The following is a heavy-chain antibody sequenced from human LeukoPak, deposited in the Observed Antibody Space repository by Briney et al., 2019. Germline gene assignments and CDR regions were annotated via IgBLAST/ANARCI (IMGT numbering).Heavy chain of an antibody. J-gene: IGHJ5*02. Sequence: PSETLSLTCTVSGGSISSRGYYWGWIRQPPGKGLEWIGEVSPGGSTRYNPSLRSRVTISLDTSRSRFSLRLSSVTAADTGVYYCARDGGTRLGFDPWGQGTLVTVSS. CDR2: VSPGGST. D-gene: IGHD3-16*01. V-gene: IGHV4-39*07. CDR3: ARDGGTRLGFDP. CDR1: GGSISSRGYY.